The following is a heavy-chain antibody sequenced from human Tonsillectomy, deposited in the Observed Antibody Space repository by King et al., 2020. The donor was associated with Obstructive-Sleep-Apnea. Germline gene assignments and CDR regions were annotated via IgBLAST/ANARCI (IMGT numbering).Heavy chain of an antibody. J-gene: IGHJ4*02. CDR1: GYSFTTYW. D-gene: IGHD2-2*01. Sequence: EIQLVQSGAEVKKSGESLKISCKGSGYSFTTYWIGWVRQMPGKGPEWMGIISPDDSDTRYSPSFQGQVTISVDKSITPAYLQWSSLKASDTAMYYCATLAPFSGVPPANYYFDSWGQGTLVTVSS. CDR3: ATLAPFSGVPPANYYFDS. V-gene: IGHV5-51*01. CDR2: ISPDDSDT.